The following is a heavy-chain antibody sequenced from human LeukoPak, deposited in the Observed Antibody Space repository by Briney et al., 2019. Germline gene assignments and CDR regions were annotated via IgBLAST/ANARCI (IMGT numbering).Heavy chain of an antibody. CDR1: GGSIRSYY. CDR2: IYYSGST. V-gene: IGHV4-59*01. CDR3: ARDLYSGYDWVGFNI. J-gene: IGHJ3*02. Sequence: SETLSLTCTVSGGSIRSYYWSWIRQPPGKGLEWIGYIYYSGSTNYNPSLKSRVSISVETSKNQFSLKLSSVTAADTAVYYCARDLYSGYDWVGFNIWGQGTVVTVSS. D-gene: IGHD5-12*01.